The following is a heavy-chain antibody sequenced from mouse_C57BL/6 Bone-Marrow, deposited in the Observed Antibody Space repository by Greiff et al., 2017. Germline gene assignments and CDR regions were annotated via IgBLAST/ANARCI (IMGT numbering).Heavy chain of an antibody. CDR2: IYPGSGNT. Sequence: QVQLKESGAELAKPGASVKLSCKASGYTFTDYSINWVKQRPGQGLEWIARIYPGSGNTYYNEKFKGKATLTAEKSSSTAYMQLSSLTSEDSAVYFCARPLGVMDYWGQGTSVTVSS. CDR3: ARPLGVMDY. V-gene: IGHV1-76*01. D-gene: IGHD3-3*01. J-gene: IGHJ4*01. CDR1: GYTFTDYS.